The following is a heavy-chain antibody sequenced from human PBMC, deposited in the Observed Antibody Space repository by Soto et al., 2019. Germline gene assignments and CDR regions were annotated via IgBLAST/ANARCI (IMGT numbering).Heavy chain of an antibody. Sequence: PSETLSLTCTVSGGSISSYYWSWIRQPPGKGLEWIGYIYYSGSTNYNPSLKSRVTISVDTSKNQFSLKLSSVTAADTAVYYCASLYSSGWSDFDYWGQGTLVTVSS. D-gene: IGHD6-19*01. J-gene: IGHJ4*02. CDR3: ASLYSSGWSDFDY. V-gene: IGHV4-59*01. CDR1: GGSISSYY. CDR2: IYYSGST.